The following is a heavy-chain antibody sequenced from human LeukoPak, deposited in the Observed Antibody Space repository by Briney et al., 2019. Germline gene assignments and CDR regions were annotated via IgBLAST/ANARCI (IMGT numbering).Heavy chain of an antibody. V-gene: IGHV3-23*01. Sequence: GGSVRLSCAASGCTFSSYAMSWVRQAPGKGLEWVSVISGSGGSTYYAASVKGRFTISRDNSKNTLYLQMNSLRAEDTAVYYCAKFRGYCSGGSCSFDYWGQGTLVTVSS. CDR2: ISGSGGST. CDR3: AKFRGYCSGGSCSFDY. J-gene: IGHJ4*02. CDR1: GCTFSSYA. D-gene: IGHD2-15*01.